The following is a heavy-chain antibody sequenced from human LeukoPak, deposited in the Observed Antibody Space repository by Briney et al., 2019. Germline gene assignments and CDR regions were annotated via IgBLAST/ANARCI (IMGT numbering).Heavy chain of an antibody. CDR3: ARGDFYDSSGYYYESRSFDY. J-gene: IGHJ4*02. CDR2: IKQDGGER. D-gene: IGHD3-22*01. CDR1: EFSPTNFW. Sequence: PGGSLRLSCVASEFSPTNFWMTWVRRAPGRGLEWVANIKQDGGERSYVDSVKGRFSVSRDTAKVYLQMNNLRVEDTAVYFCARGDFYDSSGYYYESRSFDYWGQGILVTVSS. V-gene: IGHV3-7*01.